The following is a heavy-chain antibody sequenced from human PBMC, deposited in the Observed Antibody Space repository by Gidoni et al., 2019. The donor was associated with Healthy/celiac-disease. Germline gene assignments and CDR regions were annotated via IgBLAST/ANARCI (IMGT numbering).Heavy chain of an antibody. Sequence: QVQLQQAGPGPVKPSQTLSLTGTVSRGPLTSGGSYWSWIRQHPGKGLEWIGYIYYSGSTYYNPSLKSRVTISVDTSKNQFSLKLSSVTAADTAVYYCARGDSSGYVLEGYWGQGTLVTVSS. J-gene: IGHJ4*02. V-gene: IGHV4-31*02. CDR3: ARGDSSGYVLEGY. CDR2: IYYSGST. D-gene: IGHD3-22*01. CDR1: RGPLTSGGSY.